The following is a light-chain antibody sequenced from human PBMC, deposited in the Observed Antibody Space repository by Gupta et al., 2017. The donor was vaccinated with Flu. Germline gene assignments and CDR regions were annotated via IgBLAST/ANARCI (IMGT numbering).Light chain of an antibody. Sequence: SVTISCTGTSSDVGAYNYVSWYQQHPGKAPKLMIYEVSKRPSGVPDRFSGSKSGNTASLTVSGLQAEEEADYYCSSYAGSNNWVFGGGTKVTVL. V-gene: IGLV2-8*01. CDR2: EVS. CDR1: SSDVGAYNY. CDR3: SSYAGSNNWV. J-gene: IGLJ3*02.